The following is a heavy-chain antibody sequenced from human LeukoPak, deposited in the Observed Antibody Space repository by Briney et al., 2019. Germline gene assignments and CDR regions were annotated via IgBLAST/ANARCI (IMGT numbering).Heavy chain of an antibody. D-gene: IGHD3-10*01. Sequence: SVKVSCKASGGTFSSYAISWVRQAPGQGLEWMGRIIPILGIANYAQKFQGRVTITADKSTSTAYTELSSLRSEDTAVYYCARGEYYYGSGILNWFDPWSQGTLVTVSS. CDR1: GGTFSSYA. V-gene: IGHV1-69*04. J-gene: IGHJ5*02. CDR3: ARGEYYYGSGILNWFDP. CDR2: IIPILGIA.